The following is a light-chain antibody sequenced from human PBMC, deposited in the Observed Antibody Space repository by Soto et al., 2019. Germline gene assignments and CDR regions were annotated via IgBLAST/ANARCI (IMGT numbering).Light chain of an antibody. CDR2: EVS. J-gene: IGKJ1*01. V-gene: IGKV2D-29*01. CDR1: QSLLHSDGKTF. Sequence: DIVMTHTPLSLSVTPGQSASISCKSTQSLLHSDGKTFFYWDLQKPGQPPQLLIYEVSNRFSGVPDMFSGSGSGTDFTLKISWVEAEDVGVYYCMQTIQRPWTFCQGTKVEIK. CDR3: MQTIQRPWT.